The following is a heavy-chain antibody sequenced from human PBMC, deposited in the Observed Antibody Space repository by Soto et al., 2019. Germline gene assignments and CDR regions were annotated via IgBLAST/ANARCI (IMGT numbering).Heavy chain of an antibody. CDR1: GYSFTSYW. CDR3: ARHGEVVVPAASSYYYYGMDV. D-gene: IGHD2-2*01. J-gene: IGHJ6*02. V-gene: IGHV5-51*01. Sequence: GESLKISCKGSGYSFTSYWIGWVRQMPGKGLEWMGIIYPGDSDTRYSPSFQGQVTISADKSISTAYLQWSSLKASDTAMYYCARHGEVVVPAASSYYYYGMDVWGQGTTVTVSS. CDR2: IYPGDSDT.